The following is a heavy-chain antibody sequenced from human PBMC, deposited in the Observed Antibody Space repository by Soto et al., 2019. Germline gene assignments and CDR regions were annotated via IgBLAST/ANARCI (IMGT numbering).Heavy chain of an antibody. D-gene: IGHD4-17*01. V-gene: IGHV4-59*08. CDR2: IYYSGST. CDR1: GGSISSYY. CDR3: ARRYGDYFDY. Sequence: PSETLSLTCTFSGGSISSYYWSWIRQPPGKGLEWIGYIYYSGSTNYNPSLKSRVTISVDTSKNQFSLKLSSVTAADTAVYYCARRYGDYFDYWGQGTLVTISS. J-gene: IGHJ4*02.